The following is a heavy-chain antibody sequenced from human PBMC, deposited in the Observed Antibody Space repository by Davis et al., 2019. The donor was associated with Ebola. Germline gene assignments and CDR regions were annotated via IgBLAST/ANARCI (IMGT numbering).Heavy chain of an antibody. Sequence: PSETLSLTCTVSGGSISSYYWSWIRQPPGKGLEWIGYIYYSGSTNYNPSLKSRVTISVETSKNQFSLKLSSVTAADTAVYYCARGVTIFGVPRFDPWGQGTLVTVSS. CDR2: IYYSGST. D-gene: IGHD3-3*01. J-gene: IGHJ5*02. V-gene: IGHV4-59*01. CDR3: ARGVTIFGVPRFDP. CDR1: GGSISSYY.